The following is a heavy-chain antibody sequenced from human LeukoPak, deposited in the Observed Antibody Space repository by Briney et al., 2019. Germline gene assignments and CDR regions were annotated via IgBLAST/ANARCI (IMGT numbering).Heavy chain of an antibody. D-gene: IGHD3-22*01. CDR3: ARGVGGHDSSGYYQTLFDY. J-gene: IGHJ4*02. V-gene: IGHV1-2*02. Sequence: ASVKVSCKASGYTFTGYYMHWVRQAPGQGLKWMGWINPNSGDTNYAQKFQGRVTMTRDTSISTAYMELSRLRSDDTAVYYCARGVGGHDSSGYYQTLFDYWGQGTLVTVSS. CDR2: INPNSGDT. CDR1: GYTFTGYY.